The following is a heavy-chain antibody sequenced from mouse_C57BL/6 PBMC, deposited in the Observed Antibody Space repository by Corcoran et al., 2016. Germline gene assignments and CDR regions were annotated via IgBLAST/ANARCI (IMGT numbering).Heavy chain of an antibody. V-gene: IGHV3-6*01. CDR1: GYSITSGYY. CDR3: ATIFF. CDR2: ISYDGSN. J-gene: IGHJ3*01. Sequence: DVQLQESGPGLVKPSQSLSLTCSVTGYSITSGYYWNWIRQFPGNKLEWMGYISYDGSNNYNPSLKNRISITPDTSKNQFFLKLNSVTTEDTATYYCATIFFWGQGTLVTVSA.